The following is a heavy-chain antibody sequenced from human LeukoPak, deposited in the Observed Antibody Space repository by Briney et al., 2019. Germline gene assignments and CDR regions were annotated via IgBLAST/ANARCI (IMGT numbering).Heavy chain of an antibody. CDR3: ARTPRNGYNYYFDY. Sequence: SETLSLTCTVSGGSISSYYWSWIRQPPGKGWEWIGYIYYSGSTNYSPSLKSRVTISVDTSKNQFSLKLSSVTVVDTAVYYCARTPRNGYNYYFDYWGQGTLVTVSS. CDR2: IYYSGST. CDR1: GGSISSYY. J-gene: IGHJ4*02. D-gene: IGHD5-24*01. V-gene: IGHV4-59*01.